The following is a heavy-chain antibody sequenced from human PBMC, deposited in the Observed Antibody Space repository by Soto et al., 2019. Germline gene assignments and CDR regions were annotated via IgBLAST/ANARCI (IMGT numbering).Heavy chain of an antibody. J-gene: IGHJ4*02. Sequence: GGSLRLSCAASGFTFSSYDMHWVRQAPGKGLEWVTFISFDGINKYYADSVKGRFTISRDNSKNTLYLQMNSLRAEDTAVYYCATVTYDSSGYYRNFDYWGQGTLVTVSS. CDR2: ISFDGINK. V-gene: IGHV3-30-3*01. CDR1: GFTFSSYD. D-gene: IGHD3-22*01. CDR3: ATVTYDSSGYYRNFDY.